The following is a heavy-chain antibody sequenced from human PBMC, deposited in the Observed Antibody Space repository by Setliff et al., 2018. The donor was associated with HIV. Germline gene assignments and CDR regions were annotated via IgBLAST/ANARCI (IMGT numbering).Heavy chain of an antibody. Sequence: ASVKVSCKASGYTFTSYYIHWVRQAPGQGLEWMGIINPSGGGTTYAQTFQDRVTMSRDTSTSTVYMELSSLRSEDTAVYYCARECHIAAADARLANYFDYWGQGTLVTVSS. CDR1: GYTFTSYY. V-gene: IGHV1-46*01. D-gene: IGHD6-13*01. J-gene: IGHJ4*02. CDR2: INPSGGGT. CDR3: ARECHIAAADARLANYFDY.